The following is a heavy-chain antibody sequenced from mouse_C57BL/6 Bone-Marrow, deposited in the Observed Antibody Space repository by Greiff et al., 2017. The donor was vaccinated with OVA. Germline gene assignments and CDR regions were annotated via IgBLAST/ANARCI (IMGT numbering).Heavy chain of an antibody. CDR3: ARGETAQDPYYFDY. V-gene: IGHV1-81*01. CDR2: IYPRSGNT. D-gene: IGHD3-2*02. CDR1: GYTFTSYG. Sequence: QVQLKQSGAELARPGASVKLSCKASGYTFTSYGISWVKQRTGQGLEWIGEIYPRSGNTYYNEKFKGKATLTADKSSSTAYMELRSLTSEDSAVYFCARGETAQDPYYFDYWGQGTTLTVSS. J-gene: IGHJ2*01.